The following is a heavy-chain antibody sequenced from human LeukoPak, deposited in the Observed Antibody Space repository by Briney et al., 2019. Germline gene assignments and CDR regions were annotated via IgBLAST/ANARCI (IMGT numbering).Heavy chain of an antibody. V-gene: IGHV4-59*01. CDR2: IYYSGST. D-gene: IGHD1-26*01. CDR3: ARKRVGATDFDY. CDR1: GGSISSYY. J-gene: IGHJ4*02. Sequence: PSETLSLTCTVSGGSISSYYWSWVRQPPGKGLEWIGYIYYSGSTNYNPSLKSRFTISVDTSKNQFSLKLSSVTAADTAVYYCARKRVGATDFDYWGQGTLVTVSS.